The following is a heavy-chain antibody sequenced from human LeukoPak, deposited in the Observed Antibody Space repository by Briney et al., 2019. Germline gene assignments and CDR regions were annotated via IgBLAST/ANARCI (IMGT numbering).Heavy chain of an antibody. CDR3: AKARYDFWSGYDY. J-gene: IGHJ4*02. CDR2: ISGSGGST. CDR1: GFTFSTYA. Sequence: PGGSLRLSCAASGFTFSTYAMAWVRQAPGKGLEWVSAISGSGGSTYYADSVKGRFTISRDNSKNTLYLQMNSLRAEDTAVYYCAKARYDFWSGYDYGGQGTLVTVSA. D-gene: IGHD3-3*01. V-gene: IGHV3-23*01.